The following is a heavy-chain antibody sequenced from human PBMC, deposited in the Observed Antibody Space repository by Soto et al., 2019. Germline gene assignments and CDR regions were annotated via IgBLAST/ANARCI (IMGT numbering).Heavy chain of an antibody. CDR3: ARDLYSRSAMFDY. CDR2: IYYSGST. D-gene: IGHD2-2*01. CDR1: GGSISSYY. V-gene: IGHV4-59*01. J-gene: IGHJ4*02. Sequence: SETLSLTCTVSGGSISSYYWSWIRQPPGKGLEWIGYIYYSGSTNYNPSLKSRVTISVDTSKNQFSLKLSSVTAADTAVYYCARDLYSRSAMFDYWGQGTLVTVSS.